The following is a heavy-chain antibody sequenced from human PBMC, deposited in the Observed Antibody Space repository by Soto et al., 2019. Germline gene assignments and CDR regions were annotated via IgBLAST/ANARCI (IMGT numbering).Heavy chain of an antibody. J-gene: IGHJ4*02. D-gene: IGHD2-21*01. CDR2: IYHSGSA. V-gene: IGHV4-4*02. CDR1: GGSIKTDNW. CDR3: ARAYAVLIARGFDL. Sequence: SETLSLTCDVSGGSIKTDNWWTLVRKSPGKGLEWIGEIYHSGSALYNPSLNNRLTLSIDTSMKQFYLTLTSVTAADTALYFCARAYAVLIARGFDLRGRGIQFTVPS.